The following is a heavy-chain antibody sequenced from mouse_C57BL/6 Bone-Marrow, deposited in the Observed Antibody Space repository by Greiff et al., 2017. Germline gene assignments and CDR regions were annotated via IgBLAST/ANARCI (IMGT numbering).Heavy chain of an antibody. CDR2: IYPRSGNT. V-gene: IGHV1-81*01. CDR3: PFLLYTGYFDD. D-gene: IGHD2-1*01. CDR1: GFTFTSYG. Sequence: VQLVESGAELARPGASVKLSCKASGFTFTSYGISWVKQRPGQGLEWLGEIYPRSGNTYSNEKFKVKATMTADTSSSTTNMELRSLTSEDATVYGCPFLLYTGYFDDWGTGTTVTVSS. J-gene: IGHJ1*03.